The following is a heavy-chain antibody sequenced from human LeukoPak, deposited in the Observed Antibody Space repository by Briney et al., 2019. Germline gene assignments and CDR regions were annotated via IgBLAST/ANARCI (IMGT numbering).Heavy chain of an antibody. CDR3: AREKRGYDYVWGSYRYTCWLDP. CDR1: GYTFTTYD. V-gene: IGHV1-8*03. CDR2: VNPNNGDT. J-gene: IGHJ5*02. Sequence: ASVKVSCKASGYTFTTYDINWVRQATGQGLEWMGRVNPNNGDTAYAQKFQGRVTITSDTSTNTVYMQLNSLKSDDTAVYYCAREKRGYDYVWGSYRYTCWLDPWGQGTLVTVSS. D-gene: IGHD3-16*02.